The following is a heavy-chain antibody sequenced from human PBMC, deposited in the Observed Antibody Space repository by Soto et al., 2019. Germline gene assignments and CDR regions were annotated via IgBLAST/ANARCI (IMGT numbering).Heavy chain of an antibody. CDR1: GFSLSTSGVG. D-gene: IGHD2-2*02. V-gene: IGHV2-5*02. CDR3: AHRSYCSSTSCYIDYYGMDV. J-gene: IGHJ6*02. CDR2: IYWDDDK. Sequence: SGPTLVNPTQTLTLTCTFSGFSLSTSGVGVGWIRQPPGKALEWLALIYWDDDKRYSPSLKSRLTITKDTSKNQVVLTMTNMDPVDTATYYCAHRSYCSSTSCYIDYYGMDVWGQGTTVTVSS.